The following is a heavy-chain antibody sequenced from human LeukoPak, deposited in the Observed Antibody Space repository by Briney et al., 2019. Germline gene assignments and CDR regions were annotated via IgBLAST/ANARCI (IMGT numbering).Heavy chain of an antibody. J-gene: IGHJ6*02. V-gene: IGHV4-59*01. CDR3: ARDRKFRQAILPLRSREYYYGMDV. Sequence: SETLSLTCTVSGGSISSYYWSWIRQPPGKGLEWIGYIYYSGSTNYNPSLKSRVTISVDTSKNQFSLKLSSVTAADTAEYYCARDRKFRQAILPLRSREYYYGMDVWGQGTTVTVSS. CDR2: IYYSGST. CDR1: GGSISSYY. D-gene: IGHD1-26*01.